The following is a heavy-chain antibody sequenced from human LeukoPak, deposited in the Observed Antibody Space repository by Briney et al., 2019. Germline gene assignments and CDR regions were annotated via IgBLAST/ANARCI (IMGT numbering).Heavy chain of an antibody. CDR1: GGSISSSSYY. D-gene: IGHD1-26*01. Sequence: SETLSLTCTVSGGSISSSSYYWGWIRQPPGKGLEWIGSIYYSGSTYYNPSLKSRVTISVDTSKNQFSLKLSSMTAADTAVYYCVLSYGIQLPDDYWGQGTLVTVSS. CDR2: IYYSGST. V-gene: IGHV4-39*01. J-gene: IGHJ4*02. CDR3: VLSYGIQLPDDY.